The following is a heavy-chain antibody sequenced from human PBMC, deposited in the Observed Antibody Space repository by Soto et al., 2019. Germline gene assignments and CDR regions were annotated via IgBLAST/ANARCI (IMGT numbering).Heavy chain of an antibody. D-gene: IGHD1-1*01. CDR1: GGSLSSYY. Sequence: SETLSLTCTVSGGSLSSYYLSWIRQPPGKGLEWIGYIYYSGSTNYNPSLKSRVTISVDTSKNQFSLKLSSVTVADTAVYYCARVLTRAYFDYWGQGTLVTVS. J-gene: IGHJ4*02. CDR2: IYYSGST. V-gene: IGHV4-59*01. CDR3: ARVLTRAYFDY.